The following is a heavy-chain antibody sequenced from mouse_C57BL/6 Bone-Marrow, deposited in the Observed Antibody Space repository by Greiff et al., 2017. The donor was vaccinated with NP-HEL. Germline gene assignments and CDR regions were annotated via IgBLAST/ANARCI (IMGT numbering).Heavy chain of an antibody. CDR2: INPNYGTT. CDR3: ARLMHWDEEGDWYFDV. Sequence: EVQRVESGPELVKPGASVKISCKASGYSFTDYNMNWVKQSTGKSLEWIGVINPNYGTTSYNQKFKGKATLTADQSSSTAYMQLNSLTSEDSAVYYCARLMHWDEEGDWYFDVWGTGTTVTVSS. V-gene: IGHV1-39*01. J-gene: IGHJ1*03. CDR1: GYSFTDYN. D-gene: IGHD4-1*01.